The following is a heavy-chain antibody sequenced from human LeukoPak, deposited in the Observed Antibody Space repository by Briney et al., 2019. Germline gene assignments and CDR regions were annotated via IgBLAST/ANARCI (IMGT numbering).Heavy chain of an antibody. CDR2: IYSGGST. V-gene: IGHV3-53*01. CDR3: AREQDDGFDI. Sequence: GGSLRLSCAASGFTVSSNYMSWVRQAPGKGLERVSVIYSGGSTYYADSVKGRFTISRDKSKNTLYLQMNSLRVDDTAVYYCAREQDDGFDIWGQGTMVTVSS. CDR1: GFTVSSNY. J-gene: IGHJ3*02.